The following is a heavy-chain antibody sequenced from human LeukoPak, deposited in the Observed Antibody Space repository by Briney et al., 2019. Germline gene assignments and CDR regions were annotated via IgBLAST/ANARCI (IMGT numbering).Heavy chain of an antibody. J-gene: IGHJ4*02. CDR1: GCTFSTYW. CDR3: ARDRYSGRLESDY. V-gene: IGHV3-74*01. CDR2: INTDGSNT. D-gene: IGHD1-26*01. Sequence: GGSLRLSCAASGCTFSTYWMHWVRQAPGKGLVWVSHINTDGSNTRYADSVQGRFTISRDNNKNTLYLQMNSLRAEDTAVYYWARDRYSGRLESDYWGQGTLVTVSS.